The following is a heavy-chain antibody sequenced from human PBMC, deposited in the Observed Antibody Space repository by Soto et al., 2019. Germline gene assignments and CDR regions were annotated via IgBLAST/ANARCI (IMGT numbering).Heavy chain of an antibody. V-gene: IGHV4-31*03. CDR3: AHSLRSFYYFGLDV. J-gene: IGHJ6*02. CDR1: CASINRGDTDY. CDR2: IYYSGRI. D-gene: IGHD3-10*01. Sequence: PSAPLCLTCSVSCASINRGDTDYWNWIRQHPVKGLEWIGYIYYSGRIYYNPSLESRVTISVDTSKNQFSLKLTSVTAADTAVYYCAHSLRSFYYFGLDVWGQGTTVTVSS.